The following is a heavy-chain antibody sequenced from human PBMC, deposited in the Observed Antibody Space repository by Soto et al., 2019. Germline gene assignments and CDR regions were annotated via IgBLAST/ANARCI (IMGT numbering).Heavy chain of an antibody. Sequence: EVQLVESGGGLVEPGGSLRLSCAVSGFTFRDYSMNWVRQXXXXXXXXVATVSNSSSYIYYSDSVKGPFTVSRDNARNSLYLQMNSLRVEDSAVYYCARDDFWSASSVGFDIWGQGTVVTVSS. CDR2: VSNSSSYI. V-gene: IGHV3-21*02. CDR1: GFTFRDYS. D-gene: IGHD3-3*01. J-gene: IGHJ3*02. CDR3: ARDDFWSASSVGFDI.